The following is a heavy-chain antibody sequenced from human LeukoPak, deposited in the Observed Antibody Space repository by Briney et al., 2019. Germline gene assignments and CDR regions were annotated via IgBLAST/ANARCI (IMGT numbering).Heavy chain of an antibody. Sequence: PGGSLRLSCAASGFTFSDYWMHWVRQAPGKGLVWVSRINSDGSNRSYADSVKGRFTISRDNAKNTLYLQMNSLRAEDTAVYYCAKSFKRIPWFGEPPRWGQGTLVTVSS. CDR1: GFTFSDYW. CDR3: AKSFKRIPWFGEPPR. CDR2: INSDGSNR. V-gene: IGHV3-74*01. D-gene: IGHD3-10*01. J-gene: IGHJ4*02.